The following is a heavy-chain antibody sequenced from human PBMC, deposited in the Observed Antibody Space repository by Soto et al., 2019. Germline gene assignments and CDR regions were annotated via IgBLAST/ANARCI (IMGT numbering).Heavy chain of an antibody. CDR2: IYYSGST. CDR3: ARVPVGGRELIFDY. CDR1: GGSISSYY. Sequence: SETLSFTCTVSGGSISSYYWSWIRQPPGKGLEWIGYIYYSGSTNYNPSLKSRVTISVDTSKNQFSLKLSSVTAADTAVYYCARVPVGGRELIFDYWGQGTLVTVSS. D-gene: IGHD1-7*01. J-gene: IGHJ4*02. V-gene: IGHV4-59*01.